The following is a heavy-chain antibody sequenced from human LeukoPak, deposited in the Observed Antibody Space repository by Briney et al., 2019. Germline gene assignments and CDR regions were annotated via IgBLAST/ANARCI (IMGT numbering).Heavy chain of an antibody. J-gene: IGHJ6*03. V-gene: IGHV4-59*01. Sequence: PSETLSLTCTVSGGSISNYYWSWIRQPPGKGLEWIGYIYYSGSTNYNPSLQSRVTISVDTSKNQFSLRLSTATAADTAVYYCAKEGGYSHYAPYYYYYMDVWGKGTTVTVSS. CDR1: GGSISNYY. CDR2: IYYSGST. D-gene: IGHD4-11*01. CDR3: AKEGGYSHYAPYYYYYMDV.